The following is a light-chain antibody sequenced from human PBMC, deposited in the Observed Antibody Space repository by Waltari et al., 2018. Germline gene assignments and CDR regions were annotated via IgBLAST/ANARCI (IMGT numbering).Light chain of an antibody. J-gene: IGKJ1*01. Sequence: EIVLTQSPGTLSLSLGERATLSCRASQSVSSSYLAWYQQKPGQAPRLLIYGASSRATCIPERFSGRGSGTDFTLTISRLEPEDFAVYYCQQYGSSPWTFGQGTKVEI. CDR2: GAS. CDR1: QSVSSSY. V-gene: IGKV3-20*01. CDR3: QQYGSSPWT.